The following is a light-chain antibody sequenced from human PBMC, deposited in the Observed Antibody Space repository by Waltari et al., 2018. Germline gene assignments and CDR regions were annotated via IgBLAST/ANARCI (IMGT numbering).Light chain of an antibody. J-gene: IGKJ1*01. CDR3: MQATQLPRT. CDR2: KIS. V-gene: IGKV2-24*01. Sequence: DILLTQTPLSSPVTLGQPASISCRSSQSLVHHNGNTYLSWLHQRPGQPPRLLISKISNRCSGVPDRFSGSGAVTDFTLEISRVEAEDVGIYYCMQATQLPRTFGQGTKVEIK. CDR1: QSLVHHNGNTY.